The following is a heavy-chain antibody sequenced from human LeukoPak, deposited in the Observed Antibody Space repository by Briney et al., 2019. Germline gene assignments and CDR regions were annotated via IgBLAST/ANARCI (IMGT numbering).Heavy chain of an antibody. CDR3: ARGHGALLWSGETEYFQH. CDR1: GYTFTSYD. J-gene: IGHJ1*01. CDR2: MNPNSGNT. D-gene: IGHD3-10*01. Sequence: ASVKVSCKASGYTFTSYDINWVRQATGQGLEWMGWMNPNSGNTGYAQKFQGRVTMTRNTSISTAYMELSSLRSEDTAVYYCARGHGALLWSGETEYFQHWGQGTLVTVSS. V-gene: IGHV1-8*01.